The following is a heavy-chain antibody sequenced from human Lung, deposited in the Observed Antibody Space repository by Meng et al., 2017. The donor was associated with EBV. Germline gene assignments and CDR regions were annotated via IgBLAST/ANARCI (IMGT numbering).Heavy chain of an antibody. CDR1: GYIFNNYG. D-gene: IGHD1-14*01. Sequence: QVQLVQSGAEVKKPGASVKVSCKASGYIFNNYGGSWVRQAPGQGPEWMGWISAYNGNTNYAQNFQGRFTMTTDTSTSTAYMELRSLRSDDTAVYYCARDLPGGTKGTWLDLWGQGTLVTVSS. V-gene: IGHV1-18*01. J-gene: IGHJ5*02. CDR3: ARDLPGGTKGTWLDL. CDR2: ISAYNGNT.